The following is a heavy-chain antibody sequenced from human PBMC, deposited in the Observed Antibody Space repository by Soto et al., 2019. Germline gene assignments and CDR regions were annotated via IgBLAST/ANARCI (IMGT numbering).Heavy chain of an antibody. J-gene: IGHJ4*02. CDR2: VYYSGSN. Sequence: QVQLQESGPGLVKPSQTLSLTCTVSGGSISSGGYYWSWIRQHPGKGLEWIGSVYYSGSNYYIPSLKSRVTNSVATSKNQFSLKLSSATAAGTAVYYCARGVVHWGQGTLVTVSS. D-gene: IGHD2-15*01. V-gene: IGHV4-31*03. CDR3: ARGVVH. CDR1: GGSISSGGYY.